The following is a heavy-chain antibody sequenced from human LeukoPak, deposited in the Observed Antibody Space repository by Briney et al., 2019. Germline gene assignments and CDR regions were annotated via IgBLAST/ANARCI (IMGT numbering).Heavy chain of an antibody. Sequence: ASVKVSCKASGYTFSSYDINWVRQATGQGREWMGWMNPNSGNTGYAQKFQGRVTMTRNTSISTAYMELSSLRSDDTAVYYCARKYLYGSGKPHFDHWGQGTLVTVSS. J-gene: IGHJ4*02. D-gene: IGHD3-10*01. CDR2: MNPNSGNT. V-gene: IGHV1-8*01. CDR3: ARKYLYGSGKPHFDH. CDR1: GYTFSSYD.